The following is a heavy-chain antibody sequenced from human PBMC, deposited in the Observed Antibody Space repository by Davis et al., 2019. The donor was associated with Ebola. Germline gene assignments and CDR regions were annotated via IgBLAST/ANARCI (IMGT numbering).Heavy chain of an antibody. CDR2: IKEDGGEK. D-gene: IGHD4-17*01. J-gene: IGHJ4*02. CDR3: ARDRHYGDYIDY. CDR1: GLIFNNYW. V-gene: IGHV3-7*01. Sequence: GESLKISCAASGLIFNNYWMSWIRQAPGKGPEWVAIIKEDGGEKYYVDSVKGRFTISRDNAKNSLFLEMNSLRAEDTAVYYCARDRHYGDYIDYWGQGTLVTVSS.